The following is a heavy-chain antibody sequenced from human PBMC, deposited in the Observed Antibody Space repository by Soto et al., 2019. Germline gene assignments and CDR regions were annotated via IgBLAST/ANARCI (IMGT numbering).Heavy chain of an antibody. J-gene: IGHJ6*04. Sequence: SETLSLTCTVSGGSISSYYWSWIRQPPGKGLEWIGYIYYSGSTNYNPSLKSRVTISVDTSKNQFSLKLSSVTAAATAAYYCAREIYGMDVWGKGTTVTVSS. CDR3: AREIYGMDV. CDR2: IYYSGST. CDR1: GGSISSYY. V-gene: IGHV4-59*01.